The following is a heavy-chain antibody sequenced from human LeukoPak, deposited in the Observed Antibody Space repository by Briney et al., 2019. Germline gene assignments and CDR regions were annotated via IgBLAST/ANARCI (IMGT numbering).Heavy chain of an antibody. V-gene: IGHV3-33*05. CDR2: ISLDGGKT. J-gene: IGHJ5*01. CDR1: GLTFSSHG. Sequence: GRSLRLSCAASGLTFSSHGFHWVRQAPGKGLEWVTFISLDGGKTSYADSVKGRFTFSRDDSKNTLYLEMNSLRAEDTAVYYCARDRAVSWFDSWGLGTLVTVSS. CDR3: ARDRAVSWFDS. D-gene: IGHD3-10*01.